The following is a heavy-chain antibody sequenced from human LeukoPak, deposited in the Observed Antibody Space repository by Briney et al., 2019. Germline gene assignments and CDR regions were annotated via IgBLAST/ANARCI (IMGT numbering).Heavy chain of an antibody. V-gene: IGHV4-59*01. Sequence: SETLSLTCTVSGGSISSYYWSWIRQPPGKGLEWIGYYSGTTNYNPSLKSRVTISVDTSKNQFSLKLSSVTAADTAVYYCARGAYIAAAQYAYWGQGTLVTVSS. D-gene: IGHD6-13*01. CDR2: YSGTT. J-gene: IGHJ4*02. CDR3: ARGAYIAAAQYAY. CDR1: GGSISSYY.